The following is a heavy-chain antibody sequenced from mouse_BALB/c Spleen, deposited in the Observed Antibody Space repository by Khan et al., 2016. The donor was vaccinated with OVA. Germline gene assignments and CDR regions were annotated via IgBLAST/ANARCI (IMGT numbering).Heavy chain of an antibody. D-gene: IGHD2-1*01. V-gene: IGHV5-6*01. J-gene: IGHJ4*01. Sequence: EVQLVESGGALVKPGGSLKLSCAAAGFTFSSFGMSWVRQTPDKRLEWVATISSGGSYPYYPDSVKGRFTISRDNAKNTLYLQMSSLRSEDTAMYYCARQYGHSPMHYWGQGTSVTVSS. CDR2: ISSGGSYP. CDR1: GFTFSSFG. CDR3: ARQYGHSPMHY.